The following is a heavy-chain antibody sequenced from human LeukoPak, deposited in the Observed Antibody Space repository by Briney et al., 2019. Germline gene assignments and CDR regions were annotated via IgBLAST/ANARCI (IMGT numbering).Heavy chain of an antibody. D-gene: IGHD3-22*01. CDR3: ASHYYDSSGYWAQFDY. J-gene: IGHJ4*02. CDR2: IIPIFGTA. Sequence: SVKVSCKASGGTFSSYAISWVRQAPGQGLEWMGGIIPIFGTANYAQKFQGRVTITADGSTSTAYMELSSLRSEDTAVYYCASHYYDSSGYWAQFDYWGQGTLVTVSS. CDR1: GGTFSSYA. V-gene: IGHV1-69*13.